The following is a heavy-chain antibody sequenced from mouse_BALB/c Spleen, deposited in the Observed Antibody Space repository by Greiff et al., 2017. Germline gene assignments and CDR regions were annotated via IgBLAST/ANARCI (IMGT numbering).Heavy chain of an antibody. V-gene: IGHV3-6*02. Sequence: EVQLQHSGPGLVKPSQSLSLTCSVTGYSITSGYYWNWIRQFPGNKLEWMGYISYDGSNNYNPSLKNRISITRDTSKNQFFLKLNSVTTEDTATYYCASFYYYGSSPWAMDYWGQGTSVTVSS. J-gene: IGHJ4*01. D-gene: IGHD1-1*01. CDR2: ISYDGSN. CDR3: ASFYYYGSSPWAMDY. CDR1: GYSITSGYY.